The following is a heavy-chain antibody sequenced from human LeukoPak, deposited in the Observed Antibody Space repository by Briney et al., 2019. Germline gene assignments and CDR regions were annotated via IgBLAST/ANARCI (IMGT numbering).Heavy chain of an antibody. J-gene: IGHJ1*01. D-gene: IGHD3-22*01. V-gene: IGHV4-59*01. Sequence: PSETLSLTCTVSGGSSSGYYWSRVRQPPGKGLEWVAYIYYSGSTNYNPSLKSRATISVDTSKNQFSLKLTSVTAADTAVYYCARLSSGRPHEYFQHWGQGTLVTVSS. CDR3: ARLSSGRPHEYFQH. CDR1: GGSSSGYY. CDR2: IYYSGST.